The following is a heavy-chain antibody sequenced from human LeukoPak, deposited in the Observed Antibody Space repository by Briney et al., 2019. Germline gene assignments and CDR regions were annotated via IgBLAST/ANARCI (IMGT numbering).Heavy chain of an antibody. CDR1: GFTFSNAW. Sequence: GGSLRLSCAASGFTFSNAWMSWVRQAPGKGLEWVGRIKSKTDGGTTDYAAPVKGRFTISRDDSRNTLYLQMNSLKTEDTAVYFCSSWRYCSGGSCYDYWGQGTLATVSS. J-gene: IGHJ4*02. CDR2: IKSKTDGGTT. V-gene: IGHV3-15*01. CDR3: SSWRYCSGGSCYDY. D-gene: IGHD2-15*01.